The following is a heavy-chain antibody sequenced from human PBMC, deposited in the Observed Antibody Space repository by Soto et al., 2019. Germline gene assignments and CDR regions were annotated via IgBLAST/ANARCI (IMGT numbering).Heavy chain of an antibody. D-gene: IGHD2-15*01. V-gene: IGHV4-31*03. CDR1: GGSISSGNYY. CDR2: IFYSGST. CDR3: ARGGSGDIVVVAAIDY. J-gene: IGHJ4*02. Sequence: QVQLQESGPGLVKPSQTLSLTCTVSGGSISSGNYYWSWIRQHPGKGLEWIGYIFYSGSTYYNPSLQSRVTISVDTSKNQFSLKLSSVTAADTAVYYCARGGSGDIVVVAAIDYWGQGTQVTVSS.